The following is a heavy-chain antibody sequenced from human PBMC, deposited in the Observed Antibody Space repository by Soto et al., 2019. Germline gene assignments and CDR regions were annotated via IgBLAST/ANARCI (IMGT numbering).Heavy chain of an antibody. CDR2: INHSGST. D-gene: IGHD7-27*01. CDR1: GGSFSGYY. V-gene: IGHV4-34*01. Sequence: QVQLQQWGAGLLKPSETLSLTCAVYGGSFSGYYWSWIRQPPGKGLEWIGEINHSGSTNYNPSLKSRVTISEGTSKNQFSLKLSSVTAAATALYYCARGWGRIFDYWGQGTLVTVSS. CDR3: ARGWGRIFDY. J-gene: IGHJ4*02.